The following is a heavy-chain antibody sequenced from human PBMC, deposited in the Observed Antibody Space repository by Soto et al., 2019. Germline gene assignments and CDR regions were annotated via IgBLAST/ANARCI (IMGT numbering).Heavy chain of an antibody. CDR3: ARVEDSSSWYGGSFFDY. V-gene: IGHV1-69*06. D-gene: IGHD6-13*01. CDR1: GGTFSSYA. CDR2: IIPIFGTA. Sequence: SVKVSCKASGGTFSSYAISWLRQAPGQGLEWMGGIIPIFGTANYAQKFQGRVTITADKSTSTAYMELSSLRSEDTAVYYCARVEDSSSWYGGSFFDYWGQGTLVTVSS. J-gene: IGHJ4*02.